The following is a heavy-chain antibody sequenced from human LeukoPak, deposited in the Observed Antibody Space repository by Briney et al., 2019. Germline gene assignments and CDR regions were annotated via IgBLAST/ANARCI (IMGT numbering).Heavy chain of an antibody. V-gene: IGHV3-48*03. J-gene: IGHJ4*02. CDR2: ISGSGTNI. CDR1: GFTFSSYE. D-gene: IGHD1-26*01. Sequence: GGSLRLSCAASGFTFSSYEMNWVRQAPGKGLEWVSYISGSGTNIYYADSVKGRFTISRDNAQSSLFLQMNSLRDEDAAVYFCASMWEGGYWGQGTLVTVSS. CDR3: ASMWEGGY.